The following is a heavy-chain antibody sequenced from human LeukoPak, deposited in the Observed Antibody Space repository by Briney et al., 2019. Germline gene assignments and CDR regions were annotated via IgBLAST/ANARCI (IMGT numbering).Heavy chain of an antibody. CDR3: ARECRLAGVTDGFDI. J-gene: IGHJ3*02. CDR2: SRTYNGDT. D-gene: IGHD3-3*01. CDR1: GYRVTDYD. V-gene: IGHV1-18*01. Sequence: ASVKVSCKSSGYRVTDYDISWGRQAPGQGLEWMGWSRTYNGDTNYAPKLQSSVTTTTDTSTSTDYMELRRLRSDDTAVYYCARECRLAGVTDGFDIWGQGTMVNVSS.